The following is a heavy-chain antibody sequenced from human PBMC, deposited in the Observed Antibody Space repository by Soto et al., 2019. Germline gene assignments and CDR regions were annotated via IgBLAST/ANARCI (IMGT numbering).Heavy chain of an antibody. CDR3: ARDPYYDILAVTTAYFDD. V-gene: IGHV3-30-3*01. CDR2: ISYDGSSK. D-gene: IGHD3-9*01. Sequence: GESLKISCAASGFTFSDHAMHWVRQAPGKGLEWVAVISYDGSSKDYADSVKGRFTISRDNSKNTLYLQMNSLRPEDTAVYYCARDPYYDILAVTTAYFDDWGQGTLVTVSS. J-gene: IGHJ4*02. CDR1: GFTFSDHA.